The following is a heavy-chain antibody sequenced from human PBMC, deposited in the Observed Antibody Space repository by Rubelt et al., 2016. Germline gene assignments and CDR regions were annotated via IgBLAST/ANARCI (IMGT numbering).Heavy chain of an antibody. CDR3: TRGHYYYDSNGDRTYGMDV. D-gene: IGHD3-22*01. CDR2: IYYSGST. J-gene: IGHJ6*02. CDR1: GGSISSYY. V-gene: IGHV4-59*08. Sequence: GPGLVKPSETLSLTCTVSGGSISSYYWSWIRQPPGKGLEWIGYIYYSGSTHYNPSLKSRVTISVDTSKNHFSLRLTSLTAADTAMYFCTRGHYYYDSNGDRTYGMDVWGQETTVTVSS.